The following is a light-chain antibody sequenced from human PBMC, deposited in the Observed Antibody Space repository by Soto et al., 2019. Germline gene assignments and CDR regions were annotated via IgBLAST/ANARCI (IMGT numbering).Light chain of an antibody. CDR3: QQYSRYSWT. CDR1: KSVSSW. V-gene: IGKV1-5*01. Sequence: DIQMTQSPSTLSASVGDRVTITCRASKSVSSWLAWYQQKPGKAPELLISDASSLESRVPSRFSGSGSGTEFTLTISSLQRDDFATYYCQQYSRYSWTFGQGTKVEIK. CDR2: DAS. J-gene: IGKJ1*01.